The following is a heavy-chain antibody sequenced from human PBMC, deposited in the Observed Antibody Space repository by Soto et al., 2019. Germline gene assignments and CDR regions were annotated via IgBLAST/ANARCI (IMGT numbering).Heavy chain of an antibody. D-gene: IGHD2-2*01. CDR1: GYTFTNYY. Sequence: QVQLVQSGAEVKKPGASVKVSCKASGYTFTNYYLHWVRQAPGQGLEWMGIINPNVGSTNYAQKFQGRVTMTRDTSTSTVYRELSSLRSEDTAVFYCARGDIIVVPAAAGHYYFMDVWGKGTTVTVSS. CDR3: ARGDIIVVPAAAGHYYFMDV. J-gene: IGHJ6*03. V-gene: IGHV1-46*03. CDR2: INPNVGST.